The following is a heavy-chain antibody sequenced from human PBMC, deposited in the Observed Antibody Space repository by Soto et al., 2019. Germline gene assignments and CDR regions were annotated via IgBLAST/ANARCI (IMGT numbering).Heavy chain of an antibody. CDR1: TLTFTSDG. CDR2: IWYDGSDK. J-gene: IGHJ4*02. D-gene: IGHD5-18*01. V-gene: IGHV3-33*01. Sequence: QVQLVESGGGVVQPGRSLRLSCAASTLTFTSDGMHWVRQAPGKGLEWVAVIWYDGSDKYYSESVKGRFTISRDNLKNTVYLQMNSLRAEDTAVYYCARDRGGYSYGSGYFDYWGQGTLVTVSS. CDR3: ARDRGGYSYGSGYFDY.